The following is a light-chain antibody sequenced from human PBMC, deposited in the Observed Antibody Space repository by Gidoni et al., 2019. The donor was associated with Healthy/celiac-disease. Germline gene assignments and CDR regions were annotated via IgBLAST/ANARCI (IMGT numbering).Light chain of an antibody. CDR2: GAS. V-gene: IGKV3D-15*01. CDR3: QQYNNWPLT. J-gene: IGKJ4*01. Sequence: EIVMTQSPATLSVSPGERATLSCRASQTVSSNLAWYQQKPGQAPRLLIYGASTRDTGIPARFSGSGSGTEFTLTISSLQSEEFAIYYCQQYNNWPLTFGGGTKVEIK. CDR1: QTVSSN.